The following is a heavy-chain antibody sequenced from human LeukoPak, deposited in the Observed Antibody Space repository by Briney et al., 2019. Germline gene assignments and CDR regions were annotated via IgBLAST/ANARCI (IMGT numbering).Heavy chain of an antibody. V-gene: IGHV4-59*01. Sequence: SETLSLTCTVSGGSISSYYWSWIRQPPGKGLEWIGYIYYSGSTDYNPSLKSRVTISVDTSKNQFSLKLSSVTAADTAVYYCARGKVSSGYYYYFDYWGQGTLVTVSS. J-gene: IGHJ4*02. CDR3: ARGKVSSGYYYYFDY. CDR1: GGSISSYY. D-gene: IGHD3-22*01. CDR2: IYYSGST.